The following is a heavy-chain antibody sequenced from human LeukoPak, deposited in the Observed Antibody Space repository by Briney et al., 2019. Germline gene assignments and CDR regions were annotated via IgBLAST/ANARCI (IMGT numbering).Heavy chain of an antibody. J-gene: IGHJ5*02. CDR3: AKGDDYGANTRLPKYNWFDP. Sequence: GGSLRLSCAASGFTFTTCAMHWVRQAPGKGLEWVAYIRYDGNNKNYADSVKGRFTISRDNSKDMLYLQMNSLRPEDTAVYYCAKGDDYGANTRLPKYNWFDPWGQETLVTVSS. D-gene: IGHD4-23*01. CDR1: GFTFTTCA. V-gene: IGHV3-30*02. CDR2: IRYDGNNK.